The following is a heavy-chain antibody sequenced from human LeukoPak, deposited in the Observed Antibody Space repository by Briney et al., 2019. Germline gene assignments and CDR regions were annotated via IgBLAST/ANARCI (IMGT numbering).Heavy chain of an antibody. CDR1: GFTFSSYS. V-gene: IGHV3-48*01. J-gene: IGHJ4*02. Sequence: GGSLRLSCAASGFTFSSYSMNWVRQAPGKGLEWLSYISGSSSTIYYSDSVKGRFTISRDNSKNTLYLQMNSLRAEDTAVYYCAKDKGAVTGTFDYWGQGTLVTVSS. CDR3: AKDKGAVTGTFDY. CDR2: ISGSSSTI. D-gene: IGHD1-14*01.